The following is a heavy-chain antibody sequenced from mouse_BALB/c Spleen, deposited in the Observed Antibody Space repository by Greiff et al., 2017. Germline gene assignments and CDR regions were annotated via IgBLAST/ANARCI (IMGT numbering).Heavy chain of an antibody. V-gene: IGHV5-6-5*01. CDR2: ISSGGST. J-gene: IGHJ2*01. Sequence: EVQVVESGGGLVKPGGSLKLSCAASGFTFSSYAMSWVRQTPEKRLEWVASISSGGSTYYSDSVKGRCTISRDNARNILYLQMSSLRSEDTAMYYGERGGGFDYWGQGTTLTVSS. CDR3: ERGGGFDY. CDR1: GFTFSSYA.